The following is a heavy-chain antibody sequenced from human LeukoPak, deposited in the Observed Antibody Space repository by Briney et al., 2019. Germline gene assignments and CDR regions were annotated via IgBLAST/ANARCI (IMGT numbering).Heavy chain of an antibody. D-gene: IGHD2-15*01. J-gene: IGHJ4*02. CDR1: GGSISSYY. CDR3: ARFRIQVALDY. V-gene: IGHV4-59*12. Sequence: SETLSLTCTVSGGSISSYYWSWIRQPPGKGLEWIGYIYYSGSTNYNPSLKSRVTISVDTSKNQFSLKLSSVTAADTAVYYCARFRIQVALDYWGQGTLVTVSS. CDR2: IYYSGST.